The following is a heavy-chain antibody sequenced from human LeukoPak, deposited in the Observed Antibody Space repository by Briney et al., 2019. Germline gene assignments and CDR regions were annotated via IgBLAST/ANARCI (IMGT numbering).Heavy chain of an antibody. CDR1: GLGFSSFS. V-gene: IGHV3-21*01. J-gene: IGHJ4*02. CDR3: ARLRRTSDSSGYYYYYDY. Sequence: GGFLRLSCAASGLGFSSFSFNWIRQAPGKGLEWVSSITPTTSYIYYADSVRGRFTISRENAKNSLYLQMNSLRVEDTAVYYCARLRRTSDSSGYYYYYDYWGQGTLVTVSS. CDR2: ITPTTSYI. D-gene: IGHD3-22*01.